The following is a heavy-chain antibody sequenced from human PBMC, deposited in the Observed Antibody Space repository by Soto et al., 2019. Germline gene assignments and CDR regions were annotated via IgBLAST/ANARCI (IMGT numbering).Heavy chain of an antibody. J-gene: IGHJ5*02. V-gene: IGHV1-2*04. CDR3: ARRIPVPEAGYYWFSP. Sequence: QVQLVPSGAEVKKPGASVKVSCKASGYAFTGYYMHWVRQAPGQGLEWTGWINSNRGGTNYAQKSHGWVTMARGTSISRAYMELSRLKSDDTAVYYCARRIPVPEAGYYWFSPGGNRTLFAVSS. CDR1: GYAFTGYY. D-gene: IGHD3-22*01. CDR2: INSNRGGT.